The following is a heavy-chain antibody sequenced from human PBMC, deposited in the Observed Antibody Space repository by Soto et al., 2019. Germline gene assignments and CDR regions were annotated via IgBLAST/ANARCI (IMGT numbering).Heavy chain of an antibody. J-gene: IGHJ4*02. CDR2: ISWNSGSI. V-gene: IGHV3-9*01. D-gene: IGHD6-6*01. Sequence: EVQLVESGGGLVQPGRSLRLSFAASGFTFDDYAMHWVRQAPGKGLEWVSGISWNSGSIGYADSVKGRFTISRDNAKNSLYLQMNSLRAEDTALYYCAKYSSSSGADYWGQGTLVTVSS. CDR1: GFTFDDYA. CDR3: AKYSSSSGADY.